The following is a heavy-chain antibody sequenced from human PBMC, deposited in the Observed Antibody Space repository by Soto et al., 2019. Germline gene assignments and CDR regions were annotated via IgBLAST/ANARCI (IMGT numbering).Heavy chain of an antibody. CDR2: IYYSGST. J-gene: IGHJ6*02. Sequence: SETLSLTCTVSGGSISSYYWSWIRQPPGKGLEWIGYIYYSGSTNYNPSLKGRVTISVDTSKNQFSLKLSSVTAADTAVYYCARDQGYDFWSGYYTHGSYYGMDVWGQGTTVTVSS. V-gene: IGHV4-59*01. CDR1: GGSISSYY. D-gene: IGHD3-3*01. CDR3: ARDQGYDFWSGYYTHGSYYGMDV.